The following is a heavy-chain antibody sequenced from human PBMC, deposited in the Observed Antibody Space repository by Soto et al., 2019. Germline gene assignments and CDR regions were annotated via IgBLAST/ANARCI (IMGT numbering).Heavy chain of an antibody. CDR1: GFTFSSYS. D-gene: IGHD5-18*01. V-gene: IGHV3-21*01. CDR2: ISSSSSYI. Sequence: GGSLRLSCAASGFTFSSYSMNWVRQAPGKGLEWVSSISSSSSYIYYADSVKGRFTISRDNSKNTLYLQMNSLRAEDTAVYYCAKDRRYSYGNYYYYYGMDVWGQGTTVTVSS. CDR3: AKDRRYSYGNYYYYYGMDV. J-gene: IGHJ6*02.